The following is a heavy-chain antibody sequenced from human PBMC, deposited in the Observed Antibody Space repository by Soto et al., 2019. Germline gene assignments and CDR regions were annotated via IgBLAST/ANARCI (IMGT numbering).Heavy chain of an antibody. CDR1: GYSLTSHY. V-gene: IGHV1-46*01. CDR2: INPSGDGT. CDR3: ARDSSSGWPLGY. Sequence: QLHLVQSGAEVKKPGASVKVSCKASGYSLTSHYMHWVRQAPGQGLEWIGMINPSGDGTSHAQRVQGRLTITRDTSTIVYMELSSLRSEDTAVYYCARDSSSGWPLGYWGQGTLVTVSS. J-gene: IGHJ4*02. D-gene: IGHD6-19*01.